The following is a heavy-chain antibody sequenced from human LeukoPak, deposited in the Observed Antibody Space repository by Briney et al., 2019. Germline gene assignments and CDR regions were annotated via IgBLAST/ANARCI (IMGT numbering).Heavy chain of an antibody. V-gene: IGHV3-23*01. CDR2: ISGSGGST. J-gene: IGHJ4*02. CDR3: AKHRDYYDSSGYYRY. Sequence: HSGGSLRLSCAASGFTFSSYAMSWVRQAPGKGLEWVSAISGSGGSTYYADSVKGRFTISRDNSKNTLYLQMNSLRAEDTAVYYCAKHRDYYDSSGYYRYWGQGTLVTVSS. CDR1: GFTFSSYA. D-gene: IGHD3-22*01.